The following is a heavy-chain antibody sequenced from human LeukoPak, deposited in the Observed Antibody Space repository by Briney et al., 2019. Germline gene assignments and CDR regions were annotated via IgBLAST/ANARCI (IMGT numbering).Heavy chain of an antibody. CDR2: ISYDGSNK. CDR3: AKVFWSGYYSSNPFFDY. CDR1: GFTFSSYG. Sequence: QAGGSLRLSCAASGFTFSSYGMHWVRQAPGKGLEWVAVISYDGSNKYYADSVKGRFTISRDNSKNTLYLQMNSLRAEDTAVYYCAKVFWSGYYSSNPFFDYWGQGTLVTVSS. D-gene: IGHD3-3*01. J-gene: IGHJ4*02. V-gene: IGHV3-30*18.